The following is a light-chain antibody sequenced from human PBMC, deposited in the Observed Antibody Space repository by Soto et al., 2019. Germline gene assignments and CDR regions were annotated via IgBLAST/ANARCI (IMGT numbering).Light chain of an antibody. CDR2: GAS. J-gene: IGKJ5*01. V-gene: IGKV3-20*01. CDR1: QSVSSY. Sequence: DIEMTQSRSTLTVSLGDRATLTCRASQSVSSYLLWYQQKPGQAPRLLMFGASSRATGIPDRFSGSGSGTDFSLTISRLEPEDFAVYYCQQYGSSQSTFGQGTRLEIK. CDR3: QQYGSSQST.